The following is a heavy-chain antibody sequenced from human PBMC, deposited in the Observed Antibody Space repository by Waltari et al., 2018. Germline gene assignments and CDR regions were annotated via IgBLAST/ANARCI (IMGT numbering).Heavy chain of an antibody. J-gene: IGHJ5*02. CDR2: VKPNSGDT. CDR3: ARHSTSSYNWLDP. V-gene: IGHV1-8*02. Sequence: QVQLMQSGAEVVEPGASVKVSCRASGYTFTTYEINWVRQASGQGLEWRGWVKPNSGDTASAQKCQGRVTMTRDTSTNTAYMELSSINSEDTAHYYCARHSTSSYNWLDPWGQGTLVTVSS. CDR1: GYTFTTYE. D-gene: IGHD6-6*01.